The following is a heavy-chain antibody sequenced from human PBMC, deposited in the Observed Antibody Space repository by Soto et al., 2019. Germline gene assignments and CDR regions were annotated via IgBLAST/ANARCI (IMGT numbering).Heavy chain of an antibody. V-gene: IGHV3-30*03. CDR1: GFAFSSYN. D-gene: IGHD3-3*01. CDR3: ARDFEWNFDY. CDR2: LSTAGRTS. Sequence: QVQLVESGGGVVQPGRSLRLSCSASGFAFSSYNMHWVRQAPGKGPEWLAILSTAGRTSYYADSMRGRLTISLDNSRNTLFLQINILRADDTAVYYCARDFEWNFDYWGQGTLVTVSP. J-gene: IGHJ4*02.